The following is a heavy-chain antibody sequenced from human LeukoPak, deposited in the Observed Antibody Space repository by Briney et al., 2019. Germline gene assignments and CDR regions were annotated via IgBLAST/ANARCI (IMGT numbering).Heavy chain of an antibody. D-gene: IGHD1-1*01. CDR1: GFTFDDYA. CDR2: ISWNSGSI. J-gene: IGHJ1*01. V-gene: IGHV3-9*03. Sequence: GRSLRLSCAASGFTFDDYAMHWVRQAPGKGLEWVSGISWNSGSIGYADSVKGRFTISRDNAKNSLYLQMNSLRAEDMALYYCTRDRERGGRGPIRHWGQGTLVTVSS. CDR3: TRDRERGGRGPIRH.